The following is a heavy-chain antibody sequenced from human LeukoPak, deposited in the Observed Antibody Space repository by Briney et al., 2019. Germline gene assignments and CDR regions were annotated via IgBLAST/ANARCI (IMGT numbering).Heavy chain of an antibody. Sequence: ASVKVSCKASGYTFTSYDINWVRQAPGQGLEWMGWINPNSGGTNYAQKLQGRVTMTRDTSISTAYMELSRLRSDDTAVYYCARAAGVVVVPAAIPRDNWFDPWGQGTLVTVSS. CDR3: ARAAGVVVVPAAIPRDNWFDP. CDR2: INPNSGGT. CDR1: GYTFTSYD. D-gene: IGHD2-2*02. V-gene: IGHV1-2*02. J-gene: IGHJ5*02.